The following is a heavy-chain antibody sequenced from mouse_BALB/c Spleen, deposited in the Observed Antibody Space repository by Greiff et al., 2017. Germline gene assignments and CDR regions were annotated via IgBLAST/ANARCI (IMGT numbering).Heavy chain of an antibody. V-gene: IGHV1-7*01. J-gene: IGHJ4*01. CDR1: GYTFTSYW. D-gene: IGHD2-14*01. CDR3: ARWAYRYDGYAMDY. CDR2: INPSTGYT. Sequence: VQLQQSGAELAKPGASVKMSCKASGYTFTSYWMHWVKHRPGQGLEWIGYINPSTGYTEYNQKFKDKATLTADKSSSTAYMQLSSLTSEDSAVYYCARWAYRYDGYAMDYWGQGTSVTVSS.